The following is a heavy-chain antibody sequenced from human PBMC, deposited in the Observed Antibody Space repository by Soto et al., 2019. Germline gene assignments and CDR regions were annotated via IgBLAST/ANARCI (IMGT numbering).Heavy chain of an antibody. CDR2: ISWNSGSI. Sequence: GGSLRLSCAASGFTFDDYAMHWVRQAPGKGLEWVSGISWNSGSIGYADSVKGRFTISRDNAKNSLYLQMNSLRAEDTALYYCAKDHCSGGSCYPYFDYWGQGTLVTVSS. J-gene: IGHJ4*02. CDR1: GFTFDDYA. V-gene: IGHV3-9*01. CDR3: AKDHCSGGSCYPYFDY. D-gene: IGHD2-15*01.